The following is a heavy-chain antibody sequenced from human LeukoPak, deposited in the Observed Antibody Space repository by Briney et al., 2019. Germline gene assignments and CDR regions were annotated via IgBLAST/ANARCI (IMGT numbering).Heavy chain of an antibody. V-gene: IGHV4-34*01. J-gene: IGHJ6*02. Sequence: ASETLSLTCAVYGGSFSGYYWSWIRQPPGKGLEWIGEINHSGSTNYNPSLKSRVTTSVDTSKNQFSLKLSSVTAADTAVYYCARGSIITIFGVANYGMDVWGQGTTVTVSS. CDR3: ARGSIITIFGVANYGMDV. CDR2: INHSGST. CDR1: GGSFSGYY. D-gene: IGHD3-3*01.